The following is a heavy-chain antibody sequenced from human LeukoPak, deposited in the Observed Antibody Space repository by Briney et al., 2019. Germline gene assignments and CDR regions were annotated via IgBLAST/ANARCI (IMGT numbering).Heavy chain of an antibody. J-gene: IGHJ4*02. D-gene: IGHD5-24*01. CDR3: AGCRDGYNSDY. CDR1: GFTFSTYG. Sequence: GGSLRLSCAASGFTFSTYGMHWVRQAPGKGLEWVAVIWYDGSNKYYADSVKGRFTISRDNAKNSLYLQMNSLRAEDTAVYYCAGCRDGYNSDYWGQGTLVTVSS. V-gene: IGHV3-33*03. CDR2: IWYDGSNK.